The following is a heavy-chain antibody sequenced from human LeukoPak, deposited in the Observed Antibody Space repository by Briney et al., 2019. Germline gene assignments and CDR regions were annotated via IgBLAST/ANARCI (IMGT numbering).Heavy chain of an antibody. V-gene: IGHV1-8*03. D-gene: IGHD4-17*01. Sequence: ASVTVSCKASGYTFTSYDINWVRQATGQGLEWMGWMNPNSGNTGYAQKFQGRVTITRNTSISTAYMELSSLRSEDTAVYYCARLSGDYGIRADYYYYMDVWGKGTTVTVSS. CDR2: MNPNSGNT. J-gene: IGHJ6*03. CDR3: ARLSGDYGIRADYYYYMDV. CDR1: GYTFTSYD.